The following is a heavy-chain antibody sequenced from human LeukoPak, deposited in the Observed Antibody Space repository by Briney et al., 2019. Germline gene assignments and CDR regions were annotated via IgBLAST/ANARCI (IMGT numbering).Heavy chain of an antibody. J-gene: IGHJ3*02. V-gene: IGHV1-58*02. CDR3: AATLYDLLAFDI. CDR1: GFTFTSSA. Sequence: GASVKVSCKASGFTFTSSAMQWVRQARGQRLEWIGWIVVGSGNTNYAQKFQEGVTITRDMSTSTAYMGLSSLRSEDTAVYYCAATLYDLLAFDIWGQGTMVTVSS. D-gene: IGHD2/OR15-2a*01. CDR2: IVVGSGNT.